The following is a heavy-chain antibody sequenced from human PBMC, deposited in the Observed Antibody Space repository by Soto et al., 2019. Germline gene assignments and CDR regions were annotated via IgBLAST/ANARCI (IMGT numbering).Heavy chain of an antibody. CDR3: ARSPQVAAPNDY. D-gene: IGHD6-19*01. CDR1: GFTFSSYS. J-gene: IGHJ4*02. Sequence: PXGSLRLSCAASGFTFSSYSMNWVRQAPGKGLEWVSSISSSSSYIYYADSVKGRFTISRDNAKNSLYLQMNSLRAEDTAVYYCARSPQVAAPNDYCGQGTLVTVSS. CDR2: ISSSSSYI. V-gene: IGHV3-21*01.